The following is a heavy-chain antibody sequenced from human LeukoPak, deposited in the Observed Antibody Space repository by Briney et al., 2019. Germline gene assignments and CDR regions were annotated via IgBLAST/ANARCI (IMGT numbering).Heavy chain of an antibody. J-gene: IGHJ6*02. V-gene: IGHV4-4*07. D-gene: IGHD3-10*01. CDR3: ARDRGVRKDYYYYYGMDV. CDR2: IYTSGST. CDR1: GGSISSYY. Sequence: PSETLSLTCTVSGGSISSYYWSWIRQPAGKGLEWIGRIYTSGSTNYNPSLKSRVTMSVDTSKNQFSLKLSSVTAADTAVYYCARDRGVRKDYYYYYGMDVWGQGTTVTVSS.